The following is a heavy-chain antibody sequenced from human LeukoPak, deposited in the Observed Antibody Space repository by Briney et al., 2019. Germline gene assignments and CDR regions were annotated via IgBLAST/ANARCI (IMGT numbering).Heavy chain of an antibody. V-gene: IGHV3-48*03. CDR3: ARVWGLAVAGGEIEY. J-gene: IGHJ4*02. CDR1: GLTFRSDE. Sequence: GGSLRLSCAASGLTFRSDEMNWVRQAPGKGLEWVSYISSSGTTIYYADSVKGRFTISRDNAKNSLYLQMNSRRDEDTAVYYCARVWGLAVAGGEIEYWGQGTLVTVSS. CDR2: ISSSGTTI. D-gene: IGHD6-13*01.